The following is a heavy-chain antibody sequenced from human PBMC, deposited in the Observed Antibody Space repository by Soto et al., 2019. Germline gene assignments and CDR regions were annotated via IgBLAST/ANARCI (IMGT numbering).Heavy chain of an antibody. J-gene: IGHJ4*02. CDR2: IYYSGST. D-gene: IGHD6-13*01. CDR3: ARESSSSWYLDY. CDR1: GGSISSGGYY. V-gene: IGHV4-31*03. Sequence: PSETLSLTCTVSGGSISSGGYYWSWTRQHPGKGLEWIGYIYYSGSTYYNPSLKSRVTISVDTSKNQFSLKLSSVTAADTAVYYCARESSSSWYLDYWGQGTLVTVSS.